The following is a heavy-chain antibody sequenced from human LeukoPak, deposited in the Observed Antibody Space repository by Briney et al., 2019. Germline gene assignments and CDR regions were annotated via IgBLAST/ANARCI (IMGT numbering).Heavy chain of an antibody. CDR2: ISGSGDTT. V-gene: IGHV3-23*01. J-gene: IGHJ4*02. CDR3: AKDYCTITTCSFDS. Sequence: GGSLRLSCAASGFTFSSYAMNWVRQAPGKGLEWVSGISGSGDTTYYADSVKGRFTISRDNSNNTLYLQMNILRAEDTAVYYCAKDYCTITTCSFDSWGQGTLVTVSS. CDR1: GFTFSSYA. D-gene: IGHD2-2*01.